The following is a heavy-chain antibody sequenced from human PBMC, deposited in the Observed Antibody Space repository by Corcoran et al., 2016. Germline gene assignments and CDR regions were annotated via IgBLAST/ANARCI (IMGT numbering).Heavy chain of an antibody. Sequence: QVTLKESGPVLVKPTETLTLTCTVSGFSLSNARMGVSWIRQPPGKALEWLAHIFSNDEKSYSTSLKSSFTITKDTSKSRVVLTMTNMDPVDTATYYCVGAREDGYDYYYSGMDVWGQGTTVTVSS. CDR3: VGAREDGYDYYYSGMDV. D-gene: IGHD5-12*01. J-gene: IGHJ6*02. CDR1: GFSLSNARMG. V-gene: IGHV2-26*01. CDR2: IFSNDEK.